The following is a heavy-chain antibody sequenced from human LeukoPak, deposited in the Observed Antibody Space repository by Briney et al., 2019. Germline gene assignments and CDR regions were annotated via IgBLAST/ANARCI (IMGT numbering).Heavy chain of an antibody. D-gene: IGHD3-10*01. Sequence: SETLSLTCTVSGGSISGYYWSWIRQPPGKGLEWIGEINHSGSTNYNPSLKSRVTISVDTSKNQFSLKLSSVTAADTAVYYCARGDYYGSGSYYPFDYWGQGTLVTVSS. CDR3: ARGDYYGSGSYYPFDY. CDR1: GGSISGYY. V-gene: IGHV4-34*01. CDR2: INHSGST. J-gene: IGHJ4*02.